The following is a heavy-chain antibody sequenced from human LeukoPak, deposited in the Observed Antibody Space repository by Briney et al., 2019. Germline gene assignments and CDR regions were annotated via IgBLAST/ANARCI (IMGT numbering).Heavy chain of an antibody. CDR1: GGSISSYY. CDR2: IYYSGST. D-gene: IGHD2-2*02. CDR3: ARECSSTSCYTGRGAGNWFDP. J-gene: IGHJ5*02. Sequence: SETLSLTCTVSGGSISSYYWSWIRQPPGEGLEWIGYIYYSGSTNYNPSLKSRVTISVDTSKIQFSLKLSSVTAADTAVYYCARECSSTSCYTGRGAGNWFDPWGQGTLVTVSS. V-gene: IGHV4-59*01.